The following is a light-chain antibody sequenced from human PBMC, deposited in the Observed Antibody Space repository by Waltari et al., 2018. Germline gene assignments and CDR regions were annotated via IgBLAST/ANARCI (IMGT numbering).Light chain of an antibody. CDR2: EVS. CDR1: SSDIGGYNY. CDR3: SSYTGSSLV. Sequence: QSALTQPASVSGSPGQSITISCTGTSSDIGGYNYVSWYQQHPGKAPHLMIYEVSYRPSGISNRFSGSKSGNTASLTIAGLRSEDEADYYCSSYTGSSLVFGGGTKLTVL. V-gene: IGLV2-14*01. J-gene: IGLJ3*02.